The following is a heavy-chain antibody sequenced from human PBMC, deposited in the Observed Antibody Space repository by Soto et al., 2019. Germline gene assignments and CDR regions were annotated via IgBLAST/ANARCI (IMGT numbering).Heavy chain of an antibody. CDR3: GSVFEI. D-gene: IGHD3-9*01. Sequence: GVPLRLSCTASGFTISNFWAHWVRKIPGKRLMWVSRIDHVGSGTSYADSVKGRFTISRDNARNTAFLQMFILISDDTAVDYCGSVFEIWGQGTPVTVSS. CDR1: GFTISNFW. J-gene: IGHJ4*02. V-gene: IGHV3-74*01. CDR2: IDHVGSGT.